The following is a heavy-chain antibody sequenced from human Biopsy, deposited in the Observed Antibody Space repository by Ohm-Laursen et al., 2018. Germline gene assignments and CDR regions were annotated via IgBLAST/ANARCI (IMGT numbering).Heavy chain of an antibody. CDR2: VYYSGST. CDR1: GGSISSRNHY. CDR3: ARHSLDDFWSGAHYYFDY. D-gene: IGHD3-3*01. Sequence: SETLSLTWGVSGGSISSRNHYWGWLRQPPGKGLEWIGHVYYSGSTFYNSSLESRVTVSVGTSKNQFHLRLTSMSASDTAVYYCARHSLDDFWSGAHYYFDYWGLGTLVTVSS. J-gene: IGHJ4*02. V-gene: IGHV4-39*01.